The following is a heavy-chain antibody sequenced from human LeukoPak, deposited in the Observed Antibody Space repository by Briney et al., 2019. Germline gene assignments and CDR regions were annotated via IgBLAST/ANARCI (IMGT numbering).Heavy chain of an antibody. CDR3: ARDRGSGWYEGVFDY. Sequence: ASVKVSCKASGYTFTSYYMHWVRQAPGQGLEWMGIINPSGGSTSYAQKLQGRVTMTRDTSTSTVYMELSSLRSEDTAVYYCARDRGSGWYEGVFDYWGQGTLVTVSS. CDR2: INPSGGST. D-gene: IGHD6-19*01. V-gene: IGHV1-46*01. CDR1: GYTFTSYY. J-gene: IGHJ4*02.